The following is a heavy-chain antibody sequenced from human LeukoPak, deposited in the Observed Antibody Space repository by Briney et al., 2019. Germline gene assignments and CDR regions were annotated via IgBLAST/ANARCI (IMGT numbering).Heavy chain of an antibody. V-gene: IGHV1-3*01. CDR1: GYTFASYA. Sequence: ASVKVSCKASGYTFASYAMHWVRQAPGQRLEWMGWINAGNGNTKYSQKFQGRVTMTRDTSTSTVYMELSSLRSEDTAVYYCARCAAKVEVGVVPAAPDYWGQGTLVTVSS. CDR2: INAGNGNT. J-gene: IGHJ4*02. D-gene: IGHD2-2*01. CDR3: ARCAAKVEVGVVPAAPDY.